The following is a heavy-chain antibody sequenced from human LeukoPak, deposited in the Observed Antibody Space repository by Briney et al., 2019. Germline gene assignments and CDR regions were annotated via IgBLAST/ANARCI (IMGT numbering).Heavy chain of an antibody. CDR1: GGTFSSYA. Sequence: SVKVSCKASGGTFSSYAISWVRQAPGQGLEWMGGIIPIFGTANYAQKFQGRVTITADESTSTAYMELSSLRSEDTAVYYCAREAYDFWSGYSPHYYYMDVWGKGTTVTVSS. V-gene: IGHV1-69*01. D-gene: IGHD3-3*01. CDR3: AREAYDFWSGYSPHYYYMDV. J-gene: IGHJ6*03. CDR2: IIPIFGTA.